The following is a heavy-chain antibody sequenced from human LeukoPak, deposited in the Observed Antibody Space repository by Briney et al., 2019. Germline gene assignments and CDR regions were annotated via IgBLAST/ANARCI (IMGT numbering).Heavy chain of an antibody. CDR3: AKYSSSYYFDY. CDR1: GGSISGYY. D-gene: IGHD6-6*01. V-gene: IGHV4-59*03. Sequence: SETLSLTCTVSGGSISGYYWGWIRQPPGEGLEWIGYIFSSGSTDYNSSLKSRVTISLDTSRNQFSLKLSSVTAADTAVYYCAKYSSSYYFDYWGQGTLVTVSS. J-gene: IGHJ4*02. CDR2: IFSSGST.